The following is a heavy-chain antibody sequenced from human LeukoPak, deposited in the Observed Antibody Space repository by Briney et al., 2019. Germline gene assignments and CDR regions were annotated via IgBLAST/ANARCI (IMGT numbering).Heavy chain of an antibody. CDR2: ISGSGGST. D-gene: IGHD1-26*01. J-gene: IGHJ3*02. CDR3: ARTTSMSYVGDAFDI. V-gene: IGHV3-23*01. CDR1: GFTFSSYG. Sequence: GGSLRLSCAASGFTFSSYGMSWARQAPGKGLEWVSAISGSGGSTYYADSVKGRFTISRDNSKNTLYLQMNSLRAEDTAVYYCARTTSMSYVGDAFDIWGQGTMVTVSS.